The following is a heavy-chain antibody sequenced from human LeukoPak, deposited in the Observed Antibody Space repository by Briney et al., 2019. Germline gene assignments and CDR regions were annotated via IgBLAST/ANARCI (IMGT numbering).Heavy chain of an antibody. Sequence: GGSLRLSCAASGFTFSSYGMHWVRQAPGKGLEWVGVIWYDGSNKYYADSVKGRFTISRDNSKNTLYLQMNSLRAEDTAVYHCARDLRSSSWYYYCMDVGGEGTTVTVYS. CDR2: IWYDGSNK. CDR1: GFTFSSYG. CDR3: ARDLRSSSWYYYCMDV. D-gene: IGHD6-13*01. J-gene: IGHJ6*04. V-gene: IGHV3-33*01.